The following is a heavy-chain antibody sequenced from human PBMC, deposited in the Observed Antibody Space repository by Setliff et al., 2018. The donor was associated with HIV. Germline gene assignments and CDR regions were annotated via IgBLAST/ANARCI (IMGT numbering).Heavy chain of an antibody. CDR2: IIPILGIA. Sequence: SVKVSCKASGGTFSSYAISWVRQAPGQGLEWMGGIIPILGIANYAQKFQGRATITADKSTSTAYMELSSLRSEDTAVYYCATKAHSGYDDAFDIWGQGTMVTVSS. V-gene: IGHV1-69*10. CDR1: GGTFSSYA. D-gene: IGHD5-12*01. CDR3: ATKAHSGYDDAFDI. J-gene: IGHJ3*02.